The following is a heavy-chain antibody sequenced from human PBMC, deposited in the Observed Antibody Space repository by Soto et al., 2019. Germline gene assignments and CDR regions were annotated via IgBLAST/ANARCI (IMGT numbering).Heavy chain of an antibody. J-gene: IGHJ4*02. CDR3: ARLLYDSSGYYYFDY. CDR1: GGSISSRSHY. Sequence: SETLSLTCTVSGGSISSRSHYWGWIRQPPGKGLEWIGSINYSGRTYDHPSLKSRVTTSVDASRNQFSLKLSSVTAADTAVYYCARLLYDSSGYYYFDYWGRGTLVTVSS. V-gene: IGHV4-39*01. D-gene: IGHD3-22*01. CDR2: INYSGRT.